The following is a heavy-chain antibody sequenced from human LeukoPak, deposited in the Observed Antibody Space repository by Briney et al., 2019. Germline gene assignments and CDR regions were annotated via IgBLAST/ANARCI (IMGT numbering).Heavy chain of an antibody. CDR1: GDTFSSYA. J-gene: IGHJ5*02. CDR3: ASGVEYQLLQGNWFDP. D-gene: IGHD2-2*01. Sequence: SVKVSCKASGDTFSSYAISWVRQAPGQGLERMGGIIPIFGTANYAQKFQGRVTITADESTSTAYMELSSLRSEDTAVYYCASGVEYQLLQGNWFDPWGQGTLVTVSS. CDR2: IIPIFGTA. V-gene: IGHV1-69*13.